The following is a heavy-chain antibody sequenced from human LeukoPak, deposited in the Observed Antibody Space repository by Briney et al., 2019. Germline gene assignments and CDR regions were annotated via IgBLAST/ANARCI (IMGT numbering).Heavy chain of an antibody. V-gene: IGHV3-30*03. CDR1: GFTFSSYS. D-gene: IGHD6-13*01. Sequence: GGSLRLSCAASGFTFSSYSMNWVRQAPGKGLEWVAVISYDGSNKYYADSVKGRFTISRDNSKNTLYLQMNSLRAEDTAVYYCARDGSSWYDSRFDPWGQGTLVTVSS. CDR3: ARDGSSWYDSRFDP. J-gene: IGHJ5*02. CDR2: ISYDGSNK.